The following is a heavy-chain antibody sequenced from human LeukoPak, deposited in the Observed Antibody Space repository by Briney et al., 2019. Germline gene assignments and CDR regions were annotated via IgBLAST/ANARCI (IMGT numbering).Heavy chain of an antibody. CDR3: ARDRVSSGWYRYFDY. D-gene: IGHD6-19*01. V-gene: IGHV4-39*07. CDR1: GGSISTSNYY. CDR2: IFYSGST. J-gene: IGHJ4*02. Sequence: SETLSLTRTVSGGSISTSNYYWGWIRQPPGKGLEWIGNIFYSGSTYYGPSLKSRLTISLDTSRNQFSLKLNSVTAADTAVYYCARDRVSSGWYRYFDYWGQGTLVTVSS.